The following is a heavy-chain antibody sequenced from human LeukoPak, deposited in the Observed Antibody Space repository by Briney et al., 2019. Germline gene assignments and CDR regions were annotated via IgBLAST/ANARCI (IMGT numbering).Heavy chain of an antibody. J-gene: IGHJ4*02. Sequence: GGSLRLSCAASGFTFSSYWMSSVRQAPGKGLEWVANIKQDGSEKYYVDSVKGRFTISRDNAKNSLYLQMNSLRAEDTAVYYCARDGEDFFFAFDYWGQGTLVTVSS. V-gene: IGHV3-7*01. D-gene: IGHD7-27*01. CDR1: GFTFSSYW. CDR2: IKQDGSEK. CDR3: ARDGEDFFFAFDY.